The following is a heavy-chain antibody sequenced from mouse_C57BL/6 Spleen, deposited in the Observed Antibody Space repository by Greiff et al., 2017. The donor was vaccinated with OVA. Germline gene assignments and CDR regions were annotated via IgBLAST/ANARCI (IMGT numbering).Heavy chain of an antibody. J-gene: IGHJ3*01. D-gene: IGHD2-3*01. CDR1: GYTFTSYW. CDR3: AREGEAYDGYYFWFAY. V-gene: IGHV1-53*01. Sequence: QVQLQQSGTELVKPGASVKLSCKASGYTFTSYWMHWVKQRPGQGLEWIGNINPSNGGTNYNEKFKSKATLTVDKSSSTAYMQLSSLTSEDSAVYYCAREGEAYDGYYFWFAYWGQGTLVTVSA. CDR2: INPSNGGT.